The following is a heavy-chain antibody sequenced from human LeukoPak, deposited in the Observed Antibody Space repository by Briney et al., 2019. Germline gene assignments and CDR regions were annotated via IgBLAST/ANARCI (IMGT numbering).Heavy chain of an antibody. D-gene: IGHD3-16*02. V-gene: IGHV4-4*07. CDR3: ARGAWGSYQYYFDY. CDR2: IYTSGST. J-gene: IGHJ4*01. Sequence: SETLSLTCTVSGGSISSYYWSWIRQTAGKGLEWIGRIYTSGSTNYNPSLKSRVTMSVDTSKNQFSLKLSSVTAADTAVYYCARGAWGSYQYYFDYWGHGTLVTVSS. CDR1: GGSISSYY.